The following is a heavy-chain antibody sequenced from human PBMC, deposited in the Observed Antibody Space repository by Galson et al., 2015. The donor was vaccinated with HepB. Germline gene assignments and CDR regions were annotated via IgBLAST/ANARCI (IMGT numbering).Heavy chain of an antibody. V-gene: IGHV6-1*01. J-gene: IGHJ4*02. CDR3: ARGYSGIYRVFDY. D-gene: IGHD1-26*01. CDR1: GDSVSSNSVT. Sequence: CAISGDSVSSNSVTWNWIRQSPSRGLEWLGRTYYRSKWYNDYPVSVKSRITINPDTPKNQFSLQLNSVTPEDTAVYYCARGYSGIYRVFDYWGQGTLVTVSS. CDR2: TYYRSKWYN.